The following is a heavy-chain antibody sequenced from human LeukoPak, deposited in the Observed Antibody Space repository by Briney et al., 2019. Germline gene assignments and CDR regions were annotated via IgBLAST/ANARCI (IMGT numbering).Heavy chain of an antibody. CDR2: IIPILGIA. J-gene: IGHJ4*02. Sequence: SVKVSCKASGGTFSSYAISWVRQAPGQGLEWMGRIIPILGIANYAQKFQGRVTITADKPTSTAYMELSSLRSEDTAVYYCASRGTRDFWSGCLDYWGQGTLVTVSS. D-gene: IGHD3-3*01. CDR1: GGTFSSYA. V-gene: IGHV1-69*04. CDR3: ASRGTRDFWSGCLDY.